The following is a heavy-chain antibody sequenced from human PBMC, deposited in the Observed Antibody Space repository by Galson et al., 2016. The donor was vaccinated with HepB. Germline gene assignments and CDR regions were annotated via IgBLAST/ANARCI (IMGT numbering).Heavy chain of an antibody. CDR1: GYTFTGYF. D-gene: IGHD3-10*01. V-gene: IGHV1-2*02. Sequence: LVKVSCKASGYTFTGYFIHWVRQAPGQGLEWMGWINPNNGVTNYAQKFQGRVTMTRDTSITTAYIDLSRLRSGDTAVYYCARFGPDSLDHWGQGTLVTVSS. J-gene: IGHJ4*02. CDR3: ARFGPDSLDH. CDR2: INPNNGVT.